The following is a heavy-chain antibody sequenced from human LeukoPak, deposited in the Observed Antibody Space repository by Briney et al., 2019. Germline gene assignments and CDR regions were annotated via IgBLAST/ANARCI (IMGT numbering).Heavy chain of an antibody. J-gene: IGHJ2*01. CDR3: ARTYAGNSAYWYFDL. CDR1: GFTFSSYA. Sequence: PGGSLRLSCAASGFTFSSYAMHWVRQAPGKGLEWVALISYDGSNKYYADSVKGRFTISRDNSKNTLYLQMNSLRAEDTAVYYCARTYAGNSAYWYFDLWGRGTLVTVSS. V-gene: IGHV3-30-3*01. CDR2: ISYDGSNK. D-gene: IGHD4-23*01.